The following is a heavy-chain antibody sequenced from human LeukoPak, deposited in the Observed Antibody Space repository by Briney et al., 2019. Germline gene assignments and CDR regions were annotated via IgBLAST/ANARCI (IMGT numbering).Heavy chain of an antibody. J-gene: IGHJ4*02. CDR1: GFTFSSYW. V-gene: IGHV3-74*01. D-gene: IGHD2-21*02. CDR2: INSDGGST. CDR3: ARGGSLAYCGGDCYLGHDY. Sequence: GGSLRLSCAASGFTFSSYWMHRVRQAPGKGLVWVSRINSDGGSTSYADSVKGRFTISRDNAKNTLYLQMNSLRAEDTAVYYCARGGSLAYCGGDCYLGHDYWGQGTLVTVSS.